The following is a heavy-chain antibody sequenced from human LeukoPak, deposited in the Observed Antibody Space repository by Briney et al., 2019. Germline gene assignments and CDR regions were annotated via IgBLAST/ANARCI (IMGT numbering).Heavy chain of an antibody. CDR1: GYTFTSYG. V-gene: IGHV1-18*01. J-gene: IGHJ6*03. CDR2: ISAYNGNT. CDR3: ASCSTSYNYYYYMDV. D-gene: IGHD2-2*01. Sequence: ASVKVSCKASGYTFTSYGISWVRQAPGQGLEWMGWISAYNGNTNYAQKLQGRVTMTTDTSTSTAYMELRSLRSDDTAVYYCASCSTSYNYYYYMDVWDKGTTVTVSS.